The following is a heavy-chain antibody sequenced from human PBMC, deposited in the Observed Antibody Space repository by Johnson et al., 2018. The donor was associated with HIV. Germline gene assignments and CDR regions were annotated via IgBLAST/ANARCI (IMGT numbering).Heavy chain of an antibody. CDR1: GFTFSSYG. Sequence: QVQLVESGGGVVQPGGSLRLSCAASGFTFSSYGMHWVRQAPGKGLEWVAFMRYDGSNKDYADSVKGRFTISRDNSKNTLFLQMNSLRAEDTAVYYCARERYGSQAIDGFDIWGQGTMVTVSS. CDR2: MRYDGSNK. J-gene: IGHJ3*02. V-gene: IGHV3-30*02. CDR3: ARERYGSQAIDGFDI. D-gene: IGHD2-15*01.